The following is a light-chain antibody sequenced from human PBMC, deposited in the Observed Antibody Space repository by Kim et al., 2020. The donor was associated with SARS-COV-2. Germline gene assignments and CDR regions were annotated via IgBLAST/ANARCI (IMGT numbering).Light chain of an antibody. V-gene: IGLV3-25*03. CDR2: KDS. CDR1: ALPKQY. J-gene: IGLJ3*02. CDR3: QSADSSGTWV. Sequence: VSPGQTASITCSGDALPKQYAYWYQQKPGQAPVVVIYKDSERPSGIPERFSGSSSGTTVTLTISGVQAEDEADYYCQSADSSGTWVFGGGTKLTVL.